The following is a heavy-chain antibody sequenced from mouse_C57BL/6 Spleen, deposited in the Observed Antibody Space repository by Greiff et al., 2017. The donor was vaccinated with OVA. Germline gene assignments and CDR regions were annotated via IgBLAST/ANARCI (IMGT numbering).Heavy chain of an antibody. Sequence: EVQLVESGGGLVKPGGSLKLSCAASGFTFSSYAMSWVRQTPEKRLEWVATISDGGNYTYYPAHVKGRFTISRDNAKNNLYLQMSHLKAEDTAMYYCAMCDGDYFDYWGQGTTLTVSS. CDR3: AMCDGDYFDY. CDR1: GFTFSSYA. V-gene: IGHV5-4*01. CDR2: ISDGGNYT. D-gene: IGHD1-1*02. J-gene: IGHJ2*01.